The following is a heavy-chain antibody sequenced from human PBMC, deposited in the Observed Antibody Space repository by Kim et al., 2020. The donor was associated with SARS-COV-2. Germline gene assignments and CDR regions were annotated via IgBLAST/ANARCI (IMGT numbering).Heavy chain of an antibody. CDR2: IYYSGST. J-gene: IGHJ4*02. CDR1: GGSISSSSYY. D-gene: IGHD4-4*01. Sequence: SETLSLTCTVSGGSISSSSYYWGWIRQPPGKGLEWIGSIYYSGSTYYNPSLKSRVTITVDTSKNQFSLKLSSVTAADTAVYYCARHDGITTVTTVVDYWGQGTLVTVSS. CDR3: ARHDGITTVTTVVDY. V-gene: IGHV4-39*01.